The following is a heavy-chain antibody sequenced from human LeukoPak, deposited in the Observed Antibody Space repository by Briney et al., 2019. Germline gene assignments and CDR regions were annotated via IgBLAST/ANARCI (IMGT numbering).Heavy chain of an antibody. Sequence: TGGSLRLSSAASGFTFADYGMSWVRQAPGKGLEWVSGINWNGGSTSYTDSVKDRLTISRDNAKNSLYVQMNSLRAEDTAVYYCARRTGEYSHPYDYWGQRTLVTVSS. V-gene: IGHV3-20*04. CDR1: GFTFADYG. CDR2: INWNGGST. D-gene: IGHD4-17*01. J-gene: IGHJ4*02. CDR3: ARRTGEYSHPYDY.